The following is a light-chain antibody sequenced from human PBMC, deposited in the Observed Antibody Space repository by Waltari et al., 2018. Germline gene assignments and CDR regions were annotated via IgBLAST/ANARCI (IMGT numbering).Light chain of an antibody. J-gene: IGLJ2*01. V-gene: IGLV1-40*01. CDR2: VNN. CDR3: QSYDYSLRAAV. CDR1: SPNTGAQYD. Sequence: QSVLTQPPSVSGAPGQRVTISCPGNSPNTGAQYDVHCNQQVPGTVPQLLMDVNNNRASGVPARFSGSKSGTSASLAIPGLQAEDEADYYCQSYDYSLRAAVFGGGTKLTVL.